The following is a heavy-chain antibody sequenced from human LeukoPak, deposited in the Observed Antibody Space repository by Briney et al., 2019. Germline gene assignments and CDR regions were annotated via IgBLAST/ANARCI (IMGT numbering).Heavy chain of an antibody. Sequence: GGSLRLSCAASGFTFSGSAMHWVRQAAGKGLEWVGRIRSKANSYATAYAASGKGRFTISRDNSKNTAYLQMNSLKTEDTAVYYCTRQSPIYCGGDCYPFDYWGQGTLVTVSS. CDR2: IRSKANSYAT. CDR3: TRQSPIYCGGDCYPFDY. CDR1: GFTFSGSA. D-gene: IGHD2-21*02. V-gene: IGHV3-73*01. J-gene: IGHJ4*02.